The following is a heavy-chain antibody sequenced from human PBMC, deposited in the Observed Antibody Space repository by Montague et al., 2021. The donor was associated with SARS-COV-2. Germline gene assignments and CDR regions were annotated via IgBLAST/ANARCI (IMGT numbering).Heavy chain of an antibody. CDR2: IYYSGST. CDR1: GGSISSGGYY. CDR3: ARARIVVVINAFDI. J-gene: IGHJ3*02. V-gene: IGHV4-31*03. D-gene: IGHD3-22*01. Sequence: TLSLTCTVSGGSISSGGYYWSWIRQPPGKGLEWIGYIYYSGSTYYNPSLKSRVTTSVDTSKNQFSLKLSSVTAADTAVYYCARARIVVVINAFDIWGQGTMVTVSS.